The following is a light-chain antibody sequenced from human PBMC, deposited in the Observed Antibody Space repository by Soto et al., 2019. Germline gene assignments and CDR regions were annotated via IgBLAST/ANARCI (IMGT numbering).Light chain of an antibody. Sequence: QSVLTQPRSVSGSPGQSVTISCTGTSSDVGGYNYVSWYQQHPGKAPKLMIYDVSKRPSGVPDRFSGSKSGNTASLTISGLQAEVEADYYCCSYAGSYTNVFGTGTNVTVL. J-gene: IGLJ1*01. V-gene: IGLV2-11*01. CDR2: DVS. CDR3: CSYAGSYTNV. CDR1: SSDVGGYNY.